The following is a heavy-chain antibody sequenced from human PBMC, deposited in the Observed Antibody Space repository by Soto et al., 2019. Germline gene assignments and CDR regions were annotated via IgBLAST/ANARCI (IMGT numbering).Heavy chain of an antibody. CDR1: GASITYGAYS. V-gene: IGHV4-30-2*01. CDR2: INHLETT. CDR3: ARGGGFDSFDY. D-gene: IGHD3-10*01. Sequence: PSETLSLTCTVSGASITYGAYSWSWFRQTPGKGLEWIGYINHLETTFYNPSFESRLTLSIDRTKNQFSLNLKSMSAADRAVYFCARGGGFDSFDYWGQGILVTVSS. J-gene: IGHJ4*02.